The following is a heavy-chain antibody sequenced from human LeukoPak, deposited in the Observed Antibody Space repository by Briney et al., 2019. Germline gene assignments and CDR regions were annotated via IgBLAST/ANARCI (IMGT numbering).Heavy chain of an antibody. V-gene: IGHV3-11*01. Sequence: GGSLTLSCAASGFTLSDYYMSWIRQAPGKGLEWVSFISNSGTTIYYTPSVKGRFTISRDNAKNSLYLKMNSVRAEDTAVYYCARAQRYYYGPYDYWGQGTLVTVSS. D-gene: IGHD3-10*01. CDR3: ARAQRYYYGPYDY. J-gene: IGHJ4*02. CDR1: GFTLSDYY. CDR2: ISNSGTTI.